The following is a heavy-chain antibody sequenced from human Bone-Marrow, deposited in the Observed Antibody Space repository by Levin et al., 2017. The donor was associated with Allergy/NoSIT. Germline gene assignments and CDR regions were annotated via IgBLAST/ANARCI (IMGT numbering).Heavy chain of an antibody. D-gene: IGHD6-25*01. V-gene: IGHV3-30-3*01. CDR2: ISYDGSEK. CDR3: ARDLSGWNYYFGF. Sequence: GESLKISCAASGFIFSNYATHWVRQAPGKGLEWVAAISYDGSEKHYADSVKGRFTISRDNSKSTLYLQMNSLRADDTAVYYCARDLSGWNYYFGFWGQGTLVTVSS. J-gene: IGHJ4*02. CDR1: GFIFSNYA.